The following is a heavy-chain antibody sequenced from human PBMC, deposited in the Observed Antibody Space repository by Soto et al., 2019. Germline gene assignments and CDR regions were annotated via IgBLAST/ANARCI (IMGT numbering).Heavy chain of an antibody. CDR2: IYYNGNT. V-gene: IGHV4-59*11. CDR3: SRANWYSEY. Sequence: QVQLQESGPGLVKPSETLSLTCTVSGGSISNHYWSWIRQPPGKGLEWIGYIYYNGNTNYNPPLNSRVTMSVDTSKTQISLKLSSVTAADTAVYYCSRANWYSEYWGQGTLVTVSS. CDR1: GGSISNHY. J-gene: IGHJ4*02. D-gene: IGHD7-27*01.